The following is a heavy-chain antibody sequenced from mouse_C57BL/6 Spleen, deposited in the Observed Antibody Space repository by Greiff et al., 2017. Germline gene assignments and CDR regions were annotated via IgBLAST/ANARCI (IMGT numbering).Heavy chain of an antibody. D-gene: IGHD1-1*02. CDR3: LYGPYYFDY. Sequence: VQLQQSGAELVRPGASVTLSCKASGYTFTDYEMHWVKQTPVHGLEWIGAIDPETGGTAYNQKFKGKAILTADKSSSTAYMELRSLTSEDSAVYYGLYGPYYFDYWGQGTTLTVSS. CDR1: GYTFTDYE. V-gene: IGHV1-15*01. J-gene: IGHJ2*01. CDR2: IDPETGGT.